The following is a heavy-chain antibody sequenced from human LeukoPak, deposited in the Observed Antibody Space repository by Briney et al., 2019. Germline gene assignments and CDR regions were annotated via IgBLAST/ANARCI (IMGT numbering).Heavy chain of an antibody. J-gene: IGHJ3*02. CDR1: GFSFTSYW. CDR3: ARGPDYYGSGSYAPDAFDI. CDR2: IYPGDSDT. D-gene: IGHD3-10*01. V-gene: IGHV5-51*01. Sequence: GESLKISCKGSGFSFTSYWIGWVRQMPGKGLEWMGIIYPGDSDTRYSPSFQGQVTISADKSISTAYLQWSSLKASDTAMYYCARGPDYYGSGSYAPDAFDIWGQGTMVTVSS.